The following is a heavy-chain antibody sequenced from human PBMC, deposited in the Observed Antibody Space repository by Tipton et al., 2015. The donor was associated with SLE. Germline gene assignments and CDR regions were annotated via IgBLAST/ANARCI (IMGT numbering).Heavy chain of an antibody. Sequence: TLSLTCTLSGGSFNDYYWTWLRQTPGTGLEWIGYVYHSGSTNYNPSLKSRVTISIDTSKHQFSLKLTSVTAADTAVYYCARDGSGAGRYDNGDYVFDYWGQGTLVTVSS. CDR2: VYHSGST. J-gene: IGHJ4*02. CDR1: GGSFNDYY. CDR3: ARDGSGAGRYDNGDYVFDY. V-gene: IGHV4-59*13. D-gene: IGHD4-17*01.